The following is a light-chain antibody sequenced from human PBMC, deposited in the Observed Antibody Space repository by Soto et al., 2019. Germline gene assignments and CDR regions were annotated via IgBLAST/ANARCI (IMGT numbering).Light chain of an antibody. CDR3: CSHAGTYIYV. CDR2: DVS. Sequence: SVLTQPRSVSGSPGQSVTISCTGTNSDVGGYNYFSWYQQHPGKAPTLMIYDVSKRPSGVPDRFSGFKSGNTASLTISGLQSEDEADYSCCSHAGTYIYVFGTGTKVTVL. CDR1: NSDVGGYNY. V-gene: IGLV2-11*01. J-gene: IGLJ1*01.